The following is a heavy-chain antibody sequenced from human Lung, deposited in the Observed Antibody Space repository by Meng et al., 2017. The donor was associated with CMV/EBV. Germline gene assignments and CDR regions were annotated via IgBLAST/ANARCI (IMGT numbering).Heavy chain of an antibody. CDR2: INHSGST. J-gene: IGHJ6*02. D-gene: IGHD3-3*01. CDR1: GGSFSGYY. CDR3: ARDWNDFWSGYYGGMDV. V-gene: IGHV4-34*01. Sequence: SETLSLTCAVYGGSFSGYYWSWIRQPPGKGLEWIGEINHSGSTNYNPSLKSRVTISVDTSKNQFSLKLSSVTAADTAVYYCARDWNDFWSGYYGGMDVWGQGTXVTVSS.